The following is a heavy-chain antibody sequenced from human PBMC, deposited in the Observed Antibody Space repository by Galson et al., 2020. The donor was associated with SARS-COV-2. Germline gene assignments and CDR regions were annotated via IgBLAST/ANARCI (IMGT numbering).Heavy chain of an antibody. V-gene: IGHV3-33*01. CDR2: IWYDGSNK. CDR3: ARDYYDSSGYTVDAFDI. CDR1: GFTFSSYG. D-gene: IGHD3-22*01. Sequence: LSLTCAASGFTFSSYGMHWVRQAPGKGLEWVAVIWYDGSNKYYADSVKGRFTISRDNSKNTLYLQMNSLRAEDTAVYYCARDYYDSSGYTVDAFDIWGQGTMVTVSS. J-gene: IGHJ3*02.